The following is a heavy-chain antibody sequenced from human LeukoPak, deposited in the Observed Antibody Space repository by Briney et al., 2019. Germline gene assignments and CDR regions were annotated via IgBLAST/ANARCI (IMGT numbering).Heavy chain of an antibody. D-gene: IGHD2-21*02. CDR1: GFTFSNYW. J-gene: IGHJ4*02. CDR3: ARRYCGGDCHSPYFDY. CDR2: IMQDGSEK. V-gene: IGHV3-7*01. Sequence: GESLRLSCAASGFTFSNYWMSWVRQTPGKGLEWVANIMQDGSEKYYVDSVKGRFTISRDNAKNSLYLQMNSLRAEDTAVYYCARRYCGGDCHSPYFDYWGQGTLVTVSS.